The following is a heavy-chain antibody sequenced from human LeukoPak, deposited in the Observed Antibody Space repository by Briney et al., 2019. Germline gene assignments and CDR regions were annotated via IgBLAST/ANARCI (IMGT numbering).Heavy chain of an antibody. D-gene: IGHD6-6*01. J-gene: IGHJ4*02. CDR2: ISWDGGST. Sequence: GGSLRLSCAASGFTFDDYTMHWVRQAPGKGLEWVSLISWDGGSTYYADSMKGRFTISRDNSKNTLYLQMNSLRAEDTAVYYCAKDGRSTYSSSDYWGQGTLVTVSS. CDR1: GFTFDDYT. V-gene: IGHV3-43*01. CDR3: AKDGRSTYSSSDY.